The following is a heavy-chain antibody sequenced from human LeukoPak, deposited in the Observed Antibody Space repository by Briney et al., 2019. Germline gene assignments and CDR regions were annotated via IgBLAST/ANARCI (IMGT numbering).Heavy chain of an antibody. CDR3: ANPHRFGSPFDY. D-gene: IGHD3-10*01. CDR1: GFTFSENA. Sequence: GESLRLSCAASGFTFSENAMIWVRQAPGKGLEWASSISGSGGSAYYADSVQGRFTISRDNSKKTLYLQMSSLRAEDTALYYCANPHRFGSPFDYWGQGILVTVSS. CDR2: ISGSGGSA. J-gene: IGHJ4*02. V-gene: IGHV3-23*01.